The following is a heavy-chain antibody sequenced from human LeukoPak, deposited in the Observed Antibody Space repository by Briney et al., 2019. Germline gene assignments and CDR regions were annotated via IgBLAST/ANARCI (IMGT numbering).Heavy chain of an antibody. CDR2: INHSGST. Sequence: PSETLSLTCTVSGGSISSYYWSWIRQPPGKGLEWIGEINHSGSTNYNPSLKSRVTISVDTSKNRFSLKLSSVTAADTAVYYCARHRQWLVRGDWFDPWGQGTLVTVSS. D-gene: IGHD6-19*01. CDR1: GGSISSYY. CDR3: ARHRQWLVRGDWFDP. J-gene: IGHJ5*02. V-gene: IGHV4-34*01.